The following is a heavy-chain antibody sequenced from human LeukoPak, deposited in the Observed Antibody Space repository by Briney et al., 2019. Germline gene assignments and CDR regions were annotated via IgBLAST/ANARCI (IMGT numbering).Heavy chain of an antibody. CDR1: GYTFTSYD. CDR2: MNPNSGNT. D-gene: IGHD6-13*01. Sequence: ASVKVSCKASGYTFTSYDINWVRQATGQGLEWMGWMNPNSGNTGYAQKFQGRVTMTRNTSISTAYMELSSLRSEDTVVYYCARVPRGAAADYYYYGMDVWGQGTTVTVSS. V-gene: IGHV1-8*01. J-gene: IGHJ6*02. CDR3: ARVPRGAAADYYYYGMDV.